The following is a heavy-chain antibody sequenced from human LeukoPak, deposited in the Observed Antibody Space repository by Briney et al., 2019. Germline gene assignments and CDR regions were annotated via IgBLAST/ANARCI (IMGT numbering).Heavy chain of an antibody. J-gene: IGHJ4*02. CDR2: INHSGST. CDR3: ARGTPELDY. CDR1: GGSFSGYY. Sequence: SETLPLTCAVYGGSFSGYYWSWIRQPPGKGLEWIGEINHSGSTNYNPSLKSRVTISVDTSKNQFSLKLSSVTAADTAVYYCARGTPELDYWGQGTLVTVSS. V-gene: IGHV4-34*01.